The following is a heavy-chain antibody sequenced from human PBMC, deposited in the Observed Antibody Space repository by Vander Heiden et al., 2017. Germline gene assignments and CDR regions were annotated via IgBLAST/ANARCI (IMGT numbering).Heavy chain of an antibody. Sequence: QVQLEQSGAEVKKPGASVKISCKASGYIFMNYHMYWVRQSPGQGLEWMGTINPSTGATSYAQKFQGRATVTSDTSTTTFYMELSSLRFEDTAVYYCARRGVFDSSGHDAFDIWGQGTLVTVSS. CDR1: GYIFMNYH. D-gene: IGHD3-22*01. V-gene: IGHV1-46*01. J-gene: IGHJ3*02. CDR2: INPSTGAT. CDR3: ARRGVFDSSGHDAFDI.